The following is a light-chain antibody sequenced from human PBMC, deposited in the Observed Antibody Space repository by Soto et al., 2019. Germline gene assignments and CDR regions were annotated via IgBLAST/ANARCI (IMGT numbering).Light chain of an antibody. J-gene: IGKJ1*01. CDR2: AAF. CDR3: QQYGTSPLT. CDR1: PGVSNSY. V-gene: IGKV3-20*01. Sequence: MLLTHSPGALSLSPGQRGTLSCRTSPGVSNSYLAWYQQKPGQAPRLLISAAFNRAAGIPDRFSGSGSGTDFTLTSSRLEPEDFAVYYCQQYGTSPLTFGQGTKVDIK.